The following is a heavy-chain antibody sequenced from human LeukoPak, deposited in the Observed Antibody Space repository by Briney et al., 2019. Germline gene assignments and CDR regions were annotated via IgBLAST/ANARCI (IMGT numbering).Heavy chain of an antibody. Sequence: ASVKVSCKASGYTFTGYYMHWVRQAPGQGLEWMGWINPNRGGTNYAQKFQGRVIMTRDTSTSTVQMDLGTLRSDDTAVYYCARENIEQWPAFDYWGQGTPVTVSS. D-gene: IGHD1/OR15-1a*01. CDR1: GYTFTGYY. CDR2: INPNRGGT. V-gene: IGHV1-2*02. CDR3: ARENIEQWPAFDY. J-gene: IGHJ4*02.